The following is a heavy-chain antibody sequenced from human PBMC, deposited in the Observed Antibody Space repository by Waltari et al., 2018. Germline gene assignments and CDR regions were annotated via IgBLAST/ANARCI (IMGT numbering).Heavy chain of an antibody. CDR3: AREINWNDGGRFFDS. Sequence: EVQLVESGGGVVQPGESLRLSCTASGCTFSSYLMHWVRQAPGKGLVWVSRLSSDGSSTISAGSVKGRFTISRDNAKNTLYLPMTSLRAADTAVYYCAREINWNDGGRFFDSWGQGTLVTVSS. CDR2: LSSDGSST. D-gene: IGHD1-20*01. J-gene: IGHJ4*02. CDR1: GCTFSSYL. V-gene: IGHV3-74*01.